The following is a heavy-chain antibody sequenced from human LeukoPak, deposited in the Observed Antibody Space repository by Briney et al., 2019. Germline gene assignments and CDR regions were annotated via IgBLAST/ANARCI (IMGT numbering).Heavy chain of an antibody. Sequence: SETLSLACAVYGGSFSGYYWSWIRQPPGKGLEWIGEINHSGSTNYNPSLKSRVTISVDTSKNQFSLKLSSVTAADTAVYYCARLYCSRSWGQGTLVTVSS. J-gene: IGHJ4*02. CDR2: INHSGST. D-gene: IGHD6-13*01. CDR1: GGSFSGYY. CDR3: ARLYCSRS. V-gene: IGHV4-34*01.